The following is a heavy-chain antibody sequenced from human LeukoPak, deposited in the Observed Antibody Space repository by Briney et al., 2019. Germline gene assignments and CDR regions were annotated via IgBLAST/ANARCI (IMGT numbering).Heavy chain of an antibody. CDR3: ARGWDGDSGSDY. CDR1: GFTATSNY. CDR2: IYSGGST. J-gene: IGHJ4*02. Sequence: GGSLRLSCAASGFTATSNYMSWVRQAPGKGLEWVALIYSGGSTYCADSVKGRFTISRDNYKNTLYLQMNSLRAEDRAVYHCARGWDGDSGSDYWGRGTLVTVSS. D-gene: IGHD1-26*01. V-gene: IGHV3-66*01.